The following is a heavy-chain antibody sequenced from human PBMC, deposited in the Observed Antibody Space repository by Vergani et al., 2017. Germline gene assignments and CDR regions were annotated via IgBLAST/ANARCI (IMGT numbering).Heavy chain of an antibody. Sequence: EVQLVQSGAEVKKPGESLKISCKGSGYSFTSYWIGWVRQMPGKGLEWMGIIYHGDSDTRYSPSFQGQVTIAADKSDSTTYLQWSSLKASDTAMYYCARRPYYYDSSGLRDYFDYWGQGTLVTVSS. CDR2: IYHGDSDT. CDR3: ARRPYYYDSSGLRDYFDY. D-gene: IGHD3-22*01. CDR1: GYSFTSYW. J-gene: IGHJ4*02. V-gene: IGHV5-51*01.